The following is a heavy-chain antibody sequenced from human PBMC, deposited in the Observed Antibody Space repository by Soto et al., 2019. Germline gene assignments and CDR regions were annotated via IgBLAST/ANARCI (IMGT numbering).Heavy chain of an antibody. CDR3: AINAQLVSIWYNPEFQH. D-gene: IGHD6-13*01. Sequence: QVQLQESGPGLVKSSQTLSLTCTVSGASINSEGYYWTWIRQYPGGGLQWLGYIYYNGATNYSPSLKRRLTISQDTNKNHCTLRLTSVSAADTAVYFCAINAQLVSIWYNPEFQHWGQGTLVTVSS. CDR2: IYYNGAT. J-gene: IGHJ1*01. V-gene: IGHV4-31*03. CDR1: GASINSEGYY.